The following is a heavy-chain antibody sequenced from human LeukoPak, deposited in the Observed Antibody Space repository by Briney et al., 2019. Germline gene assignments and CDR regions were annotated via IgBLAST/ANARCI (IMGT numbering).Heavy chain of an antibody. Sequence: GGSLRLSCAASGFTFSNFWMSWVRQAPGKGLEWVANIKQDGSEKYYVDSVKGRFTISRDNAKNSLYLQMNNLRAEDTAVYYCARIKVNSAYFDYWGQGTLVTVSS. J-gene: IGHJ4*02. D-gene: IGHD2-21*01. CDR1: GFTFSNFW. V-gene: IGHV3-7*04. CDR2: IKQDGSEK. CDR3: ARIKVNSAYFDY.